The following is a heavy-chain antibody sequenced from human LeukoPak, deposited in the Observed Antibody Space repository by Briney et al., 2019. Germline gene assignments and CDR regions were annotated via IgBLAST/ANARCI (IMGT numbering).Heavy chain of an antibody. CDR1: GASIRTYY. V-gene: IGHV4-59*08. Sequence: SETLSLTCTVSGASIRTYYWSWIRQPPGEGLEWIGYISYSGSTNYIPSLKSRVTISVDTSKNQFSLKLTSVTAADTAVYYCARHRGNGYDRDFDIWGQGTIVTVSS. D-gene: IGHD3-22*01. J-gene: IGHJ3*02. CDR3: ARHRGNGYDRDFDI. CDR2: ISYSGST.